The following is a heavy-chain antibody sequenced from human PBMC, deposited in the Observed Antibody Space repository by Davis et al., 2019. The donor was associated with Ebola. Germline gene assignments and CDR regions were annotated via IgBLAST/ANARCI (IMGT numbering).Heavy chain of an antibody. J-gene: IGHJ5*02. CDR3: ARGEMRYSSGWYGGWFDP. Sequence: SETLSLTCTVSGGSISSYYWSWIRQPPGKGLEWIGYISYSGSTNYNPSLKSRVTISVDTSKNQFSLKLSSVTAADTAVYYCARGEMRYSSGWYGGWFDPWGQGTLVTVSS. CDR2: ISYSGST. V-gene: IGHV4-59*01. CDR1: GGSISSYY. D-gene: IGHD6-19*01.